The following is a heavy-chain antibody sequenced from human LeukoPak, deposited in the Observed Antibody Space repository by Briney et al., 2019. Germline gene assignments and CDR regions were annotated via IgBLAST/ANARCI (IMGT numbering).Heavy chain of an antibody. CDR1: GYTFTSNY. CDR3: ARDWGDDTMIDGQDAFDI. CDR2: IYPRDGST. D-gene: IGHD3-22*01. J-gene: IGHJ3*02. V-gene: IGHV1-46*01. Sequence: ASVKVSCKASGYTFTSNYIHWVRQAPGQGLEWMGMIYPRDGSTSYAQKFQGRVTITRDTSASTAYMELSSLRSEDAAVYYCARDWGDDTMIDGQDAFDIWGQGTMVTVSS.